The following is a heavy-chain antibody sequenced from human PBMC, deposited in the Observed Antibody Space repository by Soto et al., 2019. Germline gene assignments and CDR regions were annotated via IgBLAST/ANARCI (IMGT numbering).Heavy chain of an antibody. CDR3: ASHIVGATKGGAFDI. CDR1: GGTFSSYT. CDR2: TIPILGIA. D-gene: IGHD1-26*01. V-gene: IGHV1-69*02. Sequence: QFQLVQSGAEVKKPGSSVKVSCKASGGTFSSYTISWVRQAPGQGLEWMGRTIPILGIANYAKKFQGRVTITADKSTSTAYMELSSLRSEDTAVYYCASHIVGATKGGAFDIWGQGTMVTVSS. J-gene: IGHJ3*02.